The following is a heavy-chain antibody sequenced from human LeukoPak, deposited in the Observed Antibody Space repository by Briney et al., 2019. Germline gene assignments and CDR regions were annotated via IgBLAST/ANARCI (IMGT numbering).Heavy chain of an antibody. V-gene: IGHV3-73*01. CDR3: TRQLTIFGSSNWFDP. J-gene: IGHJ5*02. CDR1: GFTFSGSA. D-gene: IGHD3-3*01. Sequence: GGSLRLSCAASGFTFSGSAMHWVRQASGKGLEWLGRIRSKANSYATAYAASVKGRFTISRDDSKNTAYLQMNSLKTEDTAVYYCTRQLTIFGSSNWFDPWGQGTLVTVSS. CDR2: IRSKANSYAT.